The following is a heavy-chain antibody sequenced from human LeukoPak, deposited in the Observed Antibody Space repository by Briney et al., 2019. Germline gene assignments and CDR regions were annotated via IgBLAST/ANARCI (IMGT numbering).Heavy chain of an antibody. CDR1: GYSFTTYW. CDR3: ARHAKAYGSSCDY. Sequence: GESLKISCTGSGYSFTTYWISWVRQMPGKGLDWMGRIDPSDSCTNYSPSFQGHVTISADKSFSTAYLQWTSLKASDTAMYYCARHAKAYGSSCDYWGQGTLVTVSS. V-gene: IGHV5-10-1*01. D-gene: IGHD6-13*01. CDR2: IDPSDSCT. J-gene: IGHJ4*02.